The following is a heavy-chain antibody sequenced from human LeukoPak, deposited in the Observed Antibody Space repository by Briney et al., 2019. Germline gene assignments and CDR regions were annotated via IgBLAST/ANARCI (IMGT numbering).Heavy chain of an antibody. CDR3: ARVGSYYDSSGPYYFDY. V-gene: IGHV1-69*04. Sequence: ASVKVSCKASGGTFSSYAISWVRQAPGQGLEWMGRIIPILGIANYAQKFQGRVTITADKSTSTAYMELSSLRSEDTAVYYCARVGSYYDSSGPYYFDYWGQGTLVTVSS. CDR1: GGTFSSYA. CDR2: IIPILGIA. J-gene: IGHJ4*02. D-gene: IGHD3-22*01.